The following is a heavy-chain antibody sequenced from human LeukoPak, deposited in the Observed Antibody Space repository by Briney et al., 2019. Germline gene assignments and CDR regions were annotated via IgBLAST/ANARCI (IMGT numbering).Heavy chain of an antibody. J-gene: IGHJ4*02. CDR1: GFTFNDYS. CDR3: AKGQGYYCDH. CDR2: IQFDGSNS. D-gene: IGHD3-22*01. Sequence: PGGSLRLSCAASGFTFNDYSMSWIRQAPGKGLEWVAFIQFDGSNSYYADSVKGRFTLSRDNSKNTLYLQMDSLRAEDTAIYYCAKGQGYYCDHWGQGTLVTVSS. V-gene: IGHV3-30*02.